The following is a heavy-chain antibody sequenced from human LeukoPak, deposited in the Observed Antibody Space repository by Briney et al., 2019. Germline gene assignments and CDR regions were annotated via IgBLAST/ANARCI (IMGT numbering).Heavy chain of an antibody. CDR1: GFNFNSYN. D-gene: IGHD3-22*01. CDR2: ISSSGSTK. CDR3: ASEGVITTGFDY. J-gene: IGHJ4*02. Sequence: PGGSLRLSCAGSGFNFNSYNMNWVRQAPGKGLEWVSYISSSGSTKYYADSVKGRFTISRDKAKNSLYLQMNSLRAEDTAVYYCASEGVITTGFDYWGQGTLVTVSS. V-gene: IGHV3-48*01.